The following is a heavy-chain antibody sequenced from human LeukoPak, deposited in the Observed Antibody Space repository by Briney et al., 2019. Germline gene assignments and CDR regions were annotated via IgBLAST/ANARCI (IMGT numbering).Heavy chain of an antibody. CDR3: AKKLGSSPGDFFDY. V-gene: IGHV3-23*01. J-gene: IGHJ4*02. Sequence: GGSLRLSCAASGFIFTNYAMSWVRQAPGKGLQWVSDINDNGGTTFYADSVKGRFTISRDKSKNTLYLQMNSLRADDSAVNFCAKKLGSSPGDFFDYWGQGTLVTASS. CDR1: GFIFTNYA. CDR2: INDNGGTT. D-gene: IGHD6-6*01.